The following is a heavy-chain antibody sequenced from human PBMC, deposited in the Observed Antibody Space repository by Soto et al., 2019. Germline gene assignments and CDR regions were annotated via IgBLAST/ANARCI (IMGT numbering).Heavy chain of an antibody. V-gene: IGHV3-73*02. CDR3: TRFSMDSSSGWFDP. J-gene: IGHJ5*02. D-gene: IGHD6-6*01. CDR2: IGSKVNTYAT. Sequence: EVQLVESGGDLVQPGGSLKVSCAASGFTFSGSAIHWVRQASGKGLEWVGRIGSKVNTYATAYAASVKGRFSISRDDSKNTAYLEMNSLKTEDTAVYYCTRFSMDSSSGWFDPWGQGTLVAVSS. CDR1: GFTFSGSA.